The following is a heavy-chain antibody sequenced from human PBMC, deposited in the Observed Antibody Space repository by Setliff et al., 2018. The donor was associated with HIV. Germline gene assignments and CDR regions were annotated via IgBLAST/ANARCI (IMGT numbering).Heavy chain of an antibody. CDR1: GGSFTSRSYY. J-gene: IGHJ6*03. CDR2: IFYSGIT. CDR3: AREGALKGSDDSSGLYYYYYYMDV. Sequence: SETLSLTCTVSGGSFTSRSYYWGWIRQPPGKGLEWIGSIFYSGITYYNPSLKSRVTISVDTSKNQFSLKLSSVTAADTAVYYCAREGALKGSDDSSGLYYYYYYMDVWGKGTTVTVS. V-gene: IGHV4-39*07. D-gene: IGHD3-22*01.